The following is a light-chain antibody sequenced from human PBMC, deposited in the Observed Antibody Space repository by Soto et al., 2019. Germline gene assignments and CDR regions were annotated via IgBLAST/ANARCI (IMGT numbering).Light chain of an antibody. J-gene: IGKJ1*01. CDR2: GAS. CDR1: QSVSSSF. Sequence: EIVLTQSPGTLSLSPGEGSTLSGRASQSVSSSFLAGYKQKPGQAPSLLIYGASSRATGIQDRFSGSASGTDFTLTISRLEPEDFAVYYCQQYGSSPWTFGPGTPVAIK. CDR3: QQYGSSPWT. V-gene: IGKV3-20*01.